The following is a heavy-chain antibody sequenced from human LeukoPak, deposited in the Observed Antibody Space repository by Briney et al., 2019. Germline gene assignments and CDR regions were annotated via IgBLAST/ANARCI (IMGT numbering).Heavy chain of an antibody. CDR3: AMGGSRTIAALHY. V-gene: IGHV5-51*01. Sequence: GESLKISCKGSGYSFTSYWIGWVRQMPGKGLEWMGIIYPGDSDTRYSPSFQGQATISADKSISTAYLQWSSLKASDTATYYCAMGGSRTIAALHYWGQGTLVTVSS. J-gene: IGHJ4*02. CDR1: GYSFTSYW. CDR2: IYPGDSDT. D-gene: IGHD6-6*01.